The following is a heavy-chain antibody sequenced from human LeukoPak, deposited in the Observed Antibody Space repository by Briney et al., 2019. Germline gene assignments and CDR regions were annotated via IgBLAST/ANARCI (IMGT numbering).Heavy chain of an antibody. V-gene: IGHV6-1*01. CDR1: GDSFSSSSAV. Sequence: SQTLSLTCAVSGDSFSSSSAVWNWIRQSPSRGLEWLGRTYYRSKWHNEYAESVKSRISITSDTSKNQFSLQLNSVTPEDTAEYFCAGTTDYSSFLAFWGQGTLVTVSS. D-gene: IGHD4-11*01. J-gene: IGHJ4*02. CDR2: TYYRSKWHN. CDR3: AGTTDYSSFLAF.